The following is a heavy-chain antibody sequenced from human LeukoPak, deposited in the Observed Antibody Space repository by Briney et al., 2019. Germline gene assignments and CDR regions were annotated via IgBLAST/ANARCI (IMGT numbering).Heavy chain of an antibody. CDR2: ISWNSGSI. CDR3: AKGFVVVTAIRKDALDI. J-gene: IGHJ3*02. Sequence: GRSLRLSYAASGFTFDDYAMHWVRQAPGKGLEWVSGISWNSGSIGYADSVKGRFTISRDNAKNSLYLQMNSLRAEDTALYYCAKGFVVVTAIRKDALDIWGQGTMVTVSS. D-gene: IGHD2-21*02. V-gene: IGHV3-9*01. CDR1: GFTFDDYA.